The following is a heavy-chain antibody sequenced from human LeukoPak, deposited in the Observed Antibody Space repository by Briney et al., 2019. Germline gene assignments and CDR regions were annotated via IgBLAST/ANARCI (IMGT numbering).Heavy chain of an antibody. CDR2: VYYTGGT. J-gene: IGHJ3*02. CDR1: GGSISSYY. CDR3: ARDISSGSDAFDI. V-gene: IGHV4-59*01. D-gene: IGHD6-19*01. Sequence: PSETLSLTCTVSGGSISSYYWSWIRQPPGRGLEWIGYVYYTGGTNYNPSLRSRVTISMDTSKNQFSLKLRSVTAADMAVYYCARDISSGSDAFDIWGQGTMVTVSS.